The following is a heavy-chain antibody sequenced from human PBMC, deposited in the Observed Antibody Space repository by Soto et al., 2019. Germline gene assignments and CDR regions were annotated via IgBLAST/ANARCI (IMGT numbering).Heavy chain of an antibody. CDR3: TKGGRGIDIFFDS. J-gene: IGHJ4*02. D-gene: IGHD3-9*01. CDR1: GFTFSNYA. V-gene: IGHV3-23*01. Sequence: EVQLLESGGGLEQPGGSLRLSCVASGFTFSNYAMNWIRQAPGKGLEWVSSISGSDDRTFFADPVKGRFTISRDNSKDTVFLQMNNLRGEDTALYYCTKGGRGIDIFFDSWGQGTLVSVSS. CDR2: ISGSDDRT.